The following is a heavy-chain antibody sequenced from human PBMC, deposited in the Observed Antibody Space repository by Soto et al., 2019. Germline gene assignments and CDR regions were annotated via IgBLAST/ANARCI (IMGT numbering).Heavy chain of an antibody. CDR2: ISPSGTT. Sequence: PSETLSLTCSLYSWSLSGYYWSWIRQPPGKGLEWIGEISPSGTTNYSPSLKSRVSISVDTSKNQFSLNLTSLTAADTAVYYCARAPKVSGSAQTRPDFWGQGSPVTVS. CDR3: ARAPKVSGSAQTRPDF. J-gene: IGHJ4*02. V-gene: IGHV4-34*01. CDR1: SWSLSGYY. D-gene: IGHD6-6*01.